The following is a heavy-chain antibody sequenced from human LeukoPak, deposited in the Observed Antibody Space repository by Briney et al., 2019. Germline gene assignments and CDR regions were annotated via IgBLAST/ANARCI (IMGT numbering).Heavy chain of an antibody. J-gene: IGHJ6*04. D-gene: IGHD2-21*01. CDR1: GGSISSYY. CDR2: IYYSGST. Sequence: SETLSLTCTVSGGSISSYYWSWIRQPPGKGLVWIGYIYYSGSTNYNPSLKSRVTISVDTSKNQFSLKLSSVTAADTAVYYCARDHSPYGMDVWGKGTTVTVSS. V-gene: IGHV4-59*01. CDR3: ARDHSPYGMDV.